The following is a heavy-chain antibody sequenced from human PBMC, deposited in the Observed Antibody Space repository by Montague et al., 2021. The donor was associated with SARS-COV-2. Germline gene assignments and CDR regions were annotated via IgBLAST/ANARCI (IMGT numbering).Heavy chain of an antibody. D-gene: IGHD3-9*01. J-gene: IGHJ6*04. CDR3: ARTTYFDLASIYYYVMDV. CDR1: AGTINNYY. CDR2: IYYSRST. V-gene: IGHV4-59*08. Sequence: SETLSLTCTVYAGTINNYYWRWTRQPTGRGLGRTGYIYYSRSTVYRPSLKSRVTISIDTSKNQFSLRLNSVTAADTAVYFCARTTYFDLASIYYYVMDVWGKGTTVTVAS.